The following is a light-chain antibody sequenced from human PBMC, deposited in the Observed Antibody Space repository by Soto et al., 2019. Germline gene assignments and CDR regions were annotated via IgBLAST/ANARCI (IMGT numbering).Light chain of an antibody. CDR1: SSNIGAGYD. CDR2: GND. Sequence: QSVLTQPPSVSGAPGQGVTISCTGSSSNIGAGYDVHWYQQLPGAAPKLLIFGNDNRPSGVPDRFSGSRSGTSASLAITGXQAEXEADYYCQSYDRSLSGSVFGAGTKLTVL. CDR3: QSYDRSLSGSV. J-gene: IGLJ1*01. V-gene: IGLV1-40*01.